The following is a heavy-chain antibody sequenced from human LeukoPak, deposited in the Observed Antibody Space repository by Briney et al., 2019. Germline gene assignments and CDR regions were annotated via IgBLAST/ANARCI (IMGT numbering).Heavy chain of an antibody. CDR1: GFTFSNYA. CDR3: AREFYSNYNYYFDY. D-gene: IGHD4-11*01. V-gene: IGHV3-7*01. CDR2: IKQDGSDK. Sequence: GGSLRLSCAASGFTFSNYAMSWVRQAPGKGPEWVANIKQDGSDKSYVDSVKGRFTISRDNAKNSLYLQMNSLRAEDTAVYYCAREFYSNYNYYFDYWGQGTLVTVSS. J-gene: IGHJ4*02.